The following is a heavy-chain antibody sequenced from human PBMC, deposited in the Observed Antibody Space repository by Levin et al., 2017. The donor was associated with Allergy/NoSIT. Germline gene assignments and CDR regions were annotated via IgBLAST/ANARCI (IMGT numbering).Heavy chain of an antibody. J-gene: IGHJ4*02. CDR2: IYYTGSA. D-gene: IGHD5-24*01. Sequence: SETLSLTCTVSGGSISNYYWNWIRQPPGKGLEWIGYIYYTGSANYNPSLKSRVTISVDTSKNQFSLKLSSVTAADTAVYYCARGRDGYTQSDYWGQGTLVAVAS. CDR3: ARGRDGYTQSDY. CDR1: GGSISNYY. V-gene: IGHV4-59*01.